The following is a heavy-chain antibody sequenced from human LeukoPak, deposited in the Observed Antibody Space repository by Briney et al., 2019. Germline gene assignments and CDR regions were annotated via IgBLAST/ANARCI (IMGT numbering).Heavy chain of an antibody. Sequence: PSQTLSLTCTVSGGSISSGDYYWSWIRQPPGKGLEWIGYIYYSGSTYYNPSLKSRVTISVDTSKNQSSLKLSSVTAADTAVYYCARVSFPSYYFDYWGQGTLVTVSS. V-gene: IGHV4-30-4*01. D-gene: IGHD3-16*01. CDR2: IYYSGST. CDR1: GGSISSGDYY. CDR3: ARVSFPSYYFDY. J-gene: IGHJ4*02.